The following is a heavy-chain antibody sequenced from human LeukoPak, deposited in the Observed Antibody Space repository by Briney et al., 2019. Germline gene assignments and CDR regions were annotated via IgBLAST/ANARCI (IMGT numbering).Heavy chain of an antibody. CDR2: IKHDGSEK. V-gene: IGHV3-7*01. CDR3: AREKMLP. CDR1: GFTFSTYW. J-gene: IGHJ4*02. D-gene: IGHD3-10*02. Sequence: HPGGSPRLSCAASGFTFSTYWMNWVRQAPGKGLEWVANIKHDGSEKYYVDSVMGRFTISRDNAKNSLYLQMNSLRAEDTAVYYCAREKMLPWGQGTLVTVSS.